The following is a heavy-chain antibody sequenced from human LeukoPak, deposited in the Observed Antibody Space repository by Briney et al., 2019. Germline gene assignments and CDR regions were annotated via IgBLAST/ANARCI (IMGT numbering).Heavy chain of an antibody. CDR2: ISGSGGST. Sequence: PGGSLRLSCEASGFTFSSYSMNWVRHAPGKGLEWVSAISGSGGSTYYADSVKGRFTISRDNSKNTLYLQMNSLRAEDTAVYYCAKDLNYYDSSGYYPYYFDYWGQGTLVTVSS. D-gene: IGHD3-22*01. CDR3: AKDLNYYDSSGYYPYYFDY. J-gene: IGHJ4*02. CDR1: GFTFSSYS. V-gene: IGHV3-23*01.